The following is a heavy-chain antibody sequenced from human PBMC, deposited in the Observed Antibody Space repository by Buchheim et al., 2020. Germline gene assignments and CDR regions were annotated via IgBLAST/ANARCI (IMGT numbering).Heavy chain of an antibody. D-gene: IGHD2-8*01. CDR2: LSSDGTST. Sequence: EVQLVESGGGSVQPGGSLRLSCAASGFTFSSYCMHWVRQAPGKGLVWVSRLSSDGTSTKYADSVKGRFTISRDNAKKSLYLQMNSLRAEDTAVYFCARGNGGLDYWGQGTL. CDR3: ARGNGGLDY. J-gene: IGHJ4*02. V-gene: IGHV3-74*01. CDR1: GFTFSSYC.